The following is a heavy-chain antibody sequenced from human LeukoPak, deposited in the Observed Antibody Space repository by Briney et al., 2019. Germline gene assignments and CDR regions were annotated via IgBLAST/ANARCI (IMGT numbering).Heavy chain of an antibody. Sequence: GGSLRLSCAASGSTFDDYAMHWVRQAPGKGLEWVSGISWNSGTIGHADSVKGRFTISGDNAKDSLYLQMNSLRTDDTALYYCARGLEKGYSYGIDYWGQGTLVTVSS. V-gene: IGHV3-9*01. CDR3: ARGLEKGYSYGIDY. CDR2: ISWNSGTI. J-gene: IGHJ4*02. D-gene: IGHD5-18*01. CDR1: GSTFDDYA.